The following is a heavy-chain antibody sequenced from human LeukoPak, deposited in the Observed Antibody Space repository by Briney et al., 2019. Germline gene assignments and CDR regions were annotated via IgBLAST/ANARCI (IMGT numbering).Heavy chain of an antibody. J-gene: IGHJ4*02. V-gene: IGHV4-59*01. D-gene: IGHD3-10*01. CDR2: IYYSGST. CDR1: GGSISSYY. CDR3: ARGPDYYGSGSYYPDY. Sequence: PSETLSLTCTVSGGSISSYYWSWIRRPPGKGLEWIGYIYYSGSTNYNPSLKSRVTISVDTSKNQFSLKLSSVTAADTAVYYCARGPDYYGSGSYYPDYWGQGTLVTVSS.